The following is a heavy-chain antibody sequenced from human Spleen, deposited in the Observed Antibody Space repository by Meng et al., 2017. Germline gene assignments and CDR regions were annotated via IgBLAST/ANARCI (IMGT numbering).Heavy chain of an antibody. V-gene: IGHV6-1*01. D-gene: IGHD1-26*01. Sequence: SCAISGDSVSSNSAAWNWIRQSPSRGLEWLGRTYYRSKWYNDYAVSVKSRITVNPDTSKNQFTLQLNSVTPEDTAVYYGARASATTPTISQYYFDYWGQGTRVTVSS. J-gene: IGHJ4*02. CDR3: ARASATTPTISQYYFDY. CDR2: TYYRSKWYN. CDR1: GDSVSSNSAA.